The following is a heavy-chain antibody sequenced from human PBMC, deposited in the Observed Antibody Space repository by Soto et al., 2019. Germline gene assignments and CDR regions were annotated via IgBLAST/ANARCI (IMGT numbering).Heavy chain of an antibody. CDR3: ARGYYDSSGYYYLFFDY. J-gene: IGHJ4*02. CDR2: INHSGST. D-gene: IGHD3-22*01. CDR1: GGSFSGYY. Sequence: PSETLSLTCAVCGGSFSGYYWSWIRQPPGKGLEWIGEINHSGSTNYNPSLKSRVTISVDTSKNQFSLKLSSVIAADTAVYYCARGYYDSSGYYYLFFDYWGQGTLVTV. V-gene: IGHV4-34*01.